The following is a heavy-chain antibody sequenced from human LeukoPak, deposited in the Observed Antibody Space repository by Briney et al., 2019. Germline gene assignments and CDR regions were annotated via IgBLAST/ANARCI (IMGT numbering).Heavy chain of an antibody. CDR2: ISTYDDNI. J-gene: IGHJ4*02. CDR3: ARVARTVYSSSTPDY. V-gene: IGHV1-18*01. CDR1: GYTFTTYG. Sequence: ASVKVSCKASGYTFTTYGLSWVRQAPGQGLEWLGWISTYDDNIKYAQSLQGRLTLTIDTSTSTAYMELRSLTSDDTAVYYCARVARTVYSSSTPDYWGQGTLVTVSS. D-gene: IGHD6-13*01.